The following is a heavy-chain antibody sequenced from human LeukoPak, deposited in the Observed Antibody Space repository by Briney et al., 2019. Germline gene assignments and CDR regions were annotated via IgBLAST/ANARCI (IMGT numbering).Heavy chain of an antibody. CDR2: INSDGRST. D-gene: IGHD3-10*01. CDR3: VRFGGKNAFDI. V-gene: IGHV3-74*01. J-gene: IGHJ3*02. Sequence: GGSLRLSCAASGFIFSSYWMSWVRQAPGKGLVWVSFINSDGRSTGYADSVKGRFTISRDNAKNTVTLQKNSLRADDTAVYYCVRFGGKNAFDIWGQGSMVTVSS. CDR1: GFIFSSYW.